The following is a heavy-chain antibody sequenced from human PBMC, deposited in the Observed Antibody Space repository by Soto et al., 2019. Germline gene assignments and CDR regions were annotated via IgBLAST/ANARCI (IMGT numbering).Heavy chain of an antibody. CDR2: INTATGNT. V-gene: IGHV1-3*04. Sequence: ASVKVSCKASGYTFTNNAMHWGRQAPAQRLEWMGWINTATGNTKYSRKFLGRISLTRDTSATTVYMELSRLTSTDTAVYYCARDILFENLFDPWGQGTLVTVSS. CDR3: ARDILFENLFDP. J-gene: IGHJ5*02. CDR1: GYTFTNNA.